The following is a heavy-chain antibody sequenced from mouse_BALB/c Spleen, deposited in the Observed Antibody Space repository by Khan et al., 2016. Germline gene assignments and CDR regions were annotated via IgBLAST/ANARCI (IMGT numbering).Heavy chain of an antibody. CDR2: ISYSGST. V-gene: IGHV3-2*02. CDR1: GYSITSDYA. D-gene: IGHD1-2*01. CDR3: ARTPTAYYAMDY. J-gene: IGHJ4*01. Sequence: EVQLQESGPGLVKPSQSLSLTCTVTGYSITSDYAWNWIRQFPGNKLEWMGYISYSGSTRYCPSLKSRISITRDTSKNKFFLQLNSVTPEDTATYYCARTPTAYYAMDYWGQGTSVTVSS.